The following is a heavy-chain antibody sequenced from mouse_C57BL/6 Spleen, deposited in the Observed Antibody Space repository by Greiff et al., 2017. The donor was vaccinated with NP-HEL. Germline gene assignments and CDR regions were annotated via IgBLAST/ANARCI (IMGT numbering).Heavy chain of an antibody. CDR3: AREALYGSSPGYFDV. CDR1: GFTFSSYA. V-gene: IGHV5-4*03. J-gene: IGHJ1*03. D-gene: IGHD1-1*01. Sequence: DVKLVESGGGLVKPGGSLKLSCAASGFTFSSYAMSWVRQTPEKRLEWVATISDGGSYTYYPDNVKGRFTISRDNAKNNLYLQMSHLKSEDTAMYYCAREALYGSSPGYFDVWGTGTTVTVSS. CDR2: ISDGGSYT.